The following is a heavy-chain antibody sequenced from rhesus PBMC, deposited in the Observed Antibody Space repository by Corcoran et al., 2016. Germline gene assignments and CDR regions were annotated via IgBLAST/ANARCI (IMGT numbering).Heavy chain of an antibody. CDR2: ISNGGGSP. V-gene: IGHV3S5*01. CDR3: ASIAAAGLFPYYFDY. Sequence: EVQLVESGGGLVQPGGSLRLSCVASGFTFSSYGISWVRQSPGKGLEWVSYISNGGGSPYYADSVKGRFTISRDNSKNTLSLQMNSLRAEDTAVYYCASIAAAGLFPYYFDYWGQGVLVTVSS. J-gene: IGHJ4*01. D-gene: IGHD6S26*01. CDR1: GFTFSSYG.